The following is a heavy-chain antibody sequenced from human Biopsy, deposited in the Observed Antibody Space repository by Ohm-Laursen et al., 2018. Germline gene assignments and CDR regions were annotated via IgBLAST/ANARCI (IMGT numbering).Heavy chain of an antibody. CDR3: AKQGIRGYYEY. Sequence: SETLSLTCAVSGVSISSSASYWGWFRQSPGMGPVWIGNIYYTGNTYYNPSLDSRLTISEDTSKNHFSLKLSSVTAADTAVYYCAKQGIRGYYEYWGQGSLVTVSS. CDR2: IYYTGNT. CDR1: GVSISSSASY. V-gene: IGHV4-39*01. D-gene: IGHD3-22*01. J-gene: IGHJ4*02.